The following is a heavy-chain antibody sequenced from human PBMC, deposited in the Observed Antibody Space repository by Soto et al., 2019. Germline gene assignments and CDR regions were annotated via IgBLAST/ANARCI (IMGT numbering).Heavy chain of an antibody. CDR2: ISGSGSNP. D-gene: IGHD4-17*01. CDR3: AKTASMTIRAGFDH. V-gene: IGHV3-23*01. J-gene: IGHJ4*02. Sequence: EVQVLESGGGLVQPGGSLRLSCAASGFTFSSYAMSWVRQAPGQGLEWVSAISGSGSNPYYADSVKGRFTISRDNSKNTLYLQMHSLRAEDTALYYCAKTASMTIRAGFDHWGQGTLVTVSA. CDR1: GFTFSSYA.